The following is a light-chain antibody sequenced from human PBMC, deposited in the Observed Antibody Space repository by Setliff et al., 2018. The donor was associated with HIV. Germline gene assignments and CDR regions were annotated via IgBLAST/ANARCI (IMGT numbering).Light chain of an antibody. Sequence: QSALTQPASVSGSPGQTVTIACNGSSTDIGYSNYISWHQRHPGKAPRLIIYGVTNRPSGVSYRLSGSKSDNSASLTISGLQADDESEYFCSSYTSSSTLVFGTGTKVTVL. CDR3: SSYTSSSTLV. CDR2: GVT. CDR1: STDIGYSNY. J-gene: IGLJ1*01. V-gene: IGLV2-14*03.